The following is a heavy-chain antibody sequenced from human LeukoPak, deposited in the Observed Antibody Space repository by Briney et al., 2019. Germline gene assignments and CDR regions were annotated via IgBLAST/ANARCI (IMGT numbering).Heavy chain of an antibody. CDR3: ARVVQLWLHYFDY. J-gene: IGHJ4*02. D-gene: IGHD5-18*01. Sequence: SETLSLTCTVSGGSISSYYWSWIRQPPGKGLEWIGSVYYSGSTYYNPSLKSRVTISVDTSKNQFSLKLNSVTAADTAVYFCARVVQLWLHYFDYWGQGTLVTVSS. V-gene: IGHV4-39*07. CDR2: VYYSGST. CDR1: GGSISSYY.